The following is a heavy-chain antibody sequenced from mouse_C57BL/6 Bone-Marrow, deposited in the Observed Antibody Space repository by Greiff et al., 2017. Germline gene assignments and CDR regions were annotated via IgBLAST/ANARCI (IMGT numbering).Heavy chain of an antibody. V-gene: IGHV1-64*01. J-gene: IGHJ4*01. D-gene: IGHD6-5*01. CDR3: AIAYDYDAMDY. Sequence: QVQLKQPGAELVKPGASVKLSCKASGYTFTSYWMHWVKQRPGQGLEWIGMIHPNSGSTNYNEKFKSKATLTVDKSSITAYMQPISLTSEDSAVYYCAIAYDYDAMDYWGQGTSVTVSS. CDR1: GYTFTSYW. CDR2: IHPNSGST.